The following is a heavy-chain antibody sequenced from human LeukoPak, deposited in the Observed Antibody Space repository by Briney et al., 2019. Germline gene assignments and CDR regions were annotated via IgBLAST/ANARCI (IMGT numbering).Heavy chain of an antibody. D-gene: IGHD1-14*01. V-gene: IGHV4-38-2*02. CDR3: ARHEWGITNAFDI. CDR2: IYYSGST. J-gene: IGHJ3*02. CDR1: GYSISSGYY. Sequence: SETLSLTCSVSGYSISSGYYWGWIRQPPGKGLEWIGYIYYSGSTNYNPSLKSRVTISVDTSKKQFSLKLRSVTAADTAVYYCARHEWGITNAFDIWGQGTMVTVSS.